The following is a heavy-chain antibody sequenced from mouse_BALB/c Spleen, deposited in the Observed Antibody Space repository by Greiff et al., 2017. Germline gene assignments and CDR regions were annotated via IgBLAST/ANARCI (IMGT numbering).Heavy chain of an antibody. D-gene: IGHD1-1*01. V-gene: IGHV1-9*01. CDR1: GYTFSSYW. J-gene: IGHJ4*01. CDR2: ILPGSGST. Sequence: QVQLKQSGAELMKPGASVKISCKATGYTFSSYWIEWVKQRPGHGLEWIGEILPGSGSTNYNEKFKGKATFTADTSSNTAYMQLSSLTSEDSAVYYCARGGLRTYAMDYWGQGTSVTVSS. CDR3: ARGGLRTYAMDY.